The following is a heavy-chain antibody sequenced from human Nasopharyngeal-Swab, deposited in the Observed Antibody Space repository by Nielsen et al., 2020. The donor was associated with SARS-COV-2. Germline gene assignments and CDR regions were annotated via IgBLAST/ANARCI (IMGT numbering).Heavy chain of an antibody. Sequence: GESLKISCAASGFTFSSYSMNWVRQAPGKGLEWVSSFSSSSSYIYYADSVKGRFTISRDNAKNSLYLQMNSLRAEDTAVYYCAREQWLGTYYYYGMDVWGQGTTVTVSS. D-gene: IGHD6-19*01. V-gene: IGHV3-21*01. CDR3: AREQWLGTYYYYGMDV. CDR1: GFTFSSYS. CDR2: FSSSSSYI. J-gene: IGHJ6*02.